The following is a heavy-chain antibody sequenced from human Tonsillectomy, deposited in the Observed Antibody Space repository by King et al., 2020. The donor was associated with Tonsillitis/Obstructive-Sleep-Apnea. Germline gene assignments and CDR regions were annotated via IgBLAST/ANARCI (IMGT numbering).Heavy chain of an antibody. Sequence: VQLVESGGGVVQTGRSLRLSCAASRFTFSSYAMHWVRQVPGKGLEWVAVISYDGGNKYYADSVKGRFTISRDNSKNTLYLQMNSLRAEDTAVYYCAREDGYCSGGSCYSKAFDIWGQGTMVTVSS. D-gene: IGHD2-15*01. CDR3: AREDGYCSGGSCYSKAFDI. CDR1: RFTFSSYA. J-gene: IGHJ3*02. V-gene: IGHV3-30*01. CDR2: ISYDGGNK.